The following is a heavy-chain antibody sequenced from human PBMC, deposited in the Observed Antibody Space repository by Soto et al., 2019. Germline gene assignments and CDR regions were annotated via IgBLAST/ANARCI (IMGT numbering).Heavy chain of an antibody. CDR3: ARYSSGWYYFDY. CDR1: GGTFSSYA. Sequence: ASVNVSCKASGGTFSSYAISWVRQAPGQGLEWMGGIIPIFGTANYAQKFQGRVTITADESTNTAYMELRSLRSEDTAVYYCARYSSGWYYFDYWGQGTLVTVSS. V-gene: IGHV1-69*13. D-gene: IGHD6-19*01. J-gene: IGHJ4*02. CDR2: IIPIFGTA.